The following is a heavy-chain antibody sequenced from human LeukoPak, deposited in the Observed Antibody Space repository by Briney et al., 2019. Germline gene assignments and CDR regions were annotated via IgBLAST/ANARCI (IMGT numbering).Heavy chain of an antibody. Sequence: SETLSLTCTVSGGSISISSYCWGWIRQPPGKGLEWIGSIYYSGTIYYNPPLKSRVTISVDTSKNQFSLKLSSVTAADTAVYYCARARDVVTAYVDYWGQGILVTVSS. CDR2: IYYSGTI. V-gene: IGHV4-39*07. CDR3: ARARDVVTAYVDY. J-gene: IGHJ4*02. CDR1: GGSISISSYC. D-gene: IGHD2-21*02.